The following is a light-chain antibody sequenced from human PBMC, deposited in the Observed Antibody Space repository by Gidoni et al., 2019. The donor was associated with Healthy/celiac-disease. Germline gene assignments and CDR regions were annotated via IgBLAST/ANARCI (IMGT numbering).Light chain of an antibody. J-gene: IGKJ4*01. CDR2: DAS. CDR3: QQYDNLPMTLT. Sequence: DIQMTQSPSSLSASVGDRVTITCQASKDISNYLNWYQQKPGKAPKLLIYDASNLETGVPSRFSGSGSGTDFTFTISSLQPEDIATYYCQQYDNLPMTLTFGGGTKVEIK. V-gene: IGKV1-33*01. CDR1: KDISNY.